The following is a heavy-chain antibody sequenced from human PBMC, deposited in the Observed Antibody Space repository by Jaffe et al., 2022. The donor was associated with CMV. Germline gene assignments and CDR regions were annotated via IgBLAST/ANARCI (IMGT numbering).Heavy chain of an antibody. J-gene: IGHJ3*01. V-gene: IGHV1-3*01. CDR1: GYSFTSYA. CDR3: ARSASWAFDF. Sequence: VQLVQSGAEVKKPGASVKVSCKASGYSFTSYAMQWVRQAPGQRLEWMGWINAGNGYTKYSQKFQGRVTITRDTSANTGFMEVSGLRSEDTAVYFCARSASWAFDFWGQGTMVTVSS. D-gene: IGHD6-25*01. CDR2: INAGNGYT.